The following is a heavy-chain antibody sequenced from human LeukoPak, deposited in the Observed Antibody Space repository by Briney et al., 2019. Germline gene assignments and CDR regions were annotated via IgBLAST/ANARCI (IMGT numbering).Heavy chain of an antibody. CDR2: INGNGDST. CDR3: ARDRGSSWYGPIDY. D-gene: IGHD6-13*01. Sequence: GGSLRLPCAASGFTFSNYAMHWVRQAPGKGLESVSSINGNGDSTYYAKFVNGRFSISRDNSRTTLYLQMRSLRADDMAVYYCARDRGSSWYGPIDYWGQGTLVTVSS. CDR1: GFTFSNYA. V-gene: IGHV3-64*01. J-gene: IGHJ4*02.